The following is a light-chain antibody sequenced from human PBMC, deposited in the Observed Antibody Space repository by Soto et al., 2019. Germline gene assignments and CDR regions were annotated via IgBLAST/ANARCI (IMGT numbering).Light chain of an antibody. CDR2: DAS. V-gene: IGKV1-5*01. J-gene: IGKJ5*01. CDR3: QQANSFPALT. CDR1: QSISSW. Sequence: DIQMTQSPSTLSASVGDRVTITCRASQSISSWLAWYQQKPGKAPKLLIYDASSLESGVPSRFSGSGSGTDFTLTISSLQPEDFATYYCQQANSFPALTFGGGTRLEIK.